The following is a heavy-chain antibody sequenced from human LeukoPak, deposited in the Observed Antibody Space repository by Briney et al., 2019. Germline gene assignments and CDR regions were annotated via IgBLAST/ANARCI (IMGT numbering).Heavy chain of an antibody. D-gene: IGHD3-10*01. CDR2: INTNTGNP. J-gene: IGHJ3*02. V-gene: IGHV7-4-1*02. CDR3: ARLSVGVIHI. Sequence: ASVKVSCKASGYSFSSNAINWVRQAPGRGVEWMGWINTNTGNPTYAQGFTGRFVFSLDTSVSTAYLQISSLKAEDTAVYYCARLSVGVIHIWGQGTMVTVSS. CDR1: GYSFSSNA.